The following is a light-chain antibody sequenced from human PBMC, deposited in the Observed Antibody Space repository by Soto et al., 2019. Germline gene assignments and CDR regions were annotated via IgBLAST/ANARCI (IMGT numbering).Light chain of an antibody. Sequence: DIQRAQSPFSLSVCVGEGVPLTCWASQSISSYLNWYQQKPGKAPKLLIYAASSLQSGVPSRFSGSGSGTDFTLTISSLQPEDFATYYCQQSYSTPWTFGQGTKVDIK. V-gene: IGKV1-39*01. CDR1: QSISSY. CDR3: QQSYSTPWT. J-gene: IGKJ1*01. CDR2: AAS.